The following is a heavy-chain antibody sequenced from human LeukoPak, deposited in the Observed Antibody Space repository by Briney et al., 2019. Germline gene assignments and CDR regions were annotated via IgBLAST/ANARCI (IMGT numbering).Heavy chain of an antibody. J-gene: IGHJ5*02. D-gene: IGHD5-12*01. Sequence: SETLSLTCTVSGGSISSYYWSWIRQPPGKGLEWIGYIYYSGSTNHNPSLKSRVTISVDTSKNQFSLKLSSVTAADTAVYYCARRAVATIGFIRYHWFDPWGQGTLVTVSS. CDR2: IYYSGST. CDR1: GGSISSYY. V-gene: IGHV4-59*01. CDR3: ARRAVATIGFIRYHWFDP.